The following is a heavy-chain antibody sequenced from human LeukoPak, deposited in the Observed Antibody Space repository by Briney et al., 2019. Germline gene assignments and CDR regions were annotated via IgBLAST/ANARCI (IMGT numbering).Heavy chain of an antibody. V-gene: IGHV1-69*13. CDR3: ASGVVTAIGTFDY. D-gene: IGHD2-21*02. Sequence: GASVKVSCKASGGTFSSYAISWVRQAPGQGLEWMGGIIPIFGTADYAQKFQGRVTITADESTSTAYMELSSLRSEDTAVYYCASGVVTAIGTFDYWGQGTLVTVSS. CDR2: IIPIFGTA. CDR1: GGTFSSYA. J-gene: IGHJ4*02.